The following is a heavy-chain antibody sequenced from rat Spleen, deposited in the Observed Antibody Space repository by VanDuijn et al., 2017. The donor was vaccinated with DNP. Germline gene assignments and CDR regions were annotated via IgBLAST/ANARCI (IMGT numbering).Heavy chain of an antibody. CDR2: ISITGSTT. J-gene: IGHJ3*01. CDR1: GFTFSDYN. V-gene: IGHV5-7*01. D-gene: IGHD1-6*01. CDR3: VRQRVMYTTATGFAY. Sequence: EVQLVESGGDLVQSGRSLKVSCAASGFTFSDYNMAWVRQTPKKGLEWIATISITGSTTSYLDSVKGRFTLSRDNAKSTLYLHLNSLKSEDTATYYCVRQRVMYTTATGFAYWGQGTLVSVSS.